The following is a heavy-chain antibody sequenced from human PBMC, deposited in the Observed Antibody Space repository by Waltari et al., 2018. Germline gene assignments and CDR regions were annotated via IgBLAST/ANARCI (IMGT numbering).Heavy chain of an antibody. Sequence: EVQLLDSGGGLVQPGGSLSLSCAASGFTFRSYVMSWVRQAPGKGLEWVSTIGASGDIYYADSVKGRFTISRDNSKNTLYLQMNSLRADDTAIYFCAKDLDGALAGDYWGQGTLVTVSS. CDR3: AKDLDGALAGDY. J-gene: IGHJ4*02. V-gene: IGHV3-23*01. D-gene: IGHD6-19*01. CDR1: GFTFRSYV. CDR2: IGASGDI.